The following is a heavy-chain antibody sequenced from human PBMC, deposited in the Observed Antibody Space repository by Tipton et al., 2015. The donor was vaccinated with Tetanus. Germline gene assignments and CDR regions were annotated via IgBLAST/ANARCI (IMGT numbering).Heavy chain of an antibody. CDR1: GGSMRSYY. Sequence: TLSLTCTVSGGSMRSYYWSWIRQPPGKGLEWIGYIYYSGSTNYNSSLKSRVTISVDTSKNQFSLRLTSVTAADTAVYYCARGLDQFKSGNLWGQGTLVTVSS. D-gene: IGHD1-26*01. CDR3: ARGLDQFKSGNL. J-gene: IGHJ4*02. CDR2: IYYSGST. V-gene: IGHV4-59*12.